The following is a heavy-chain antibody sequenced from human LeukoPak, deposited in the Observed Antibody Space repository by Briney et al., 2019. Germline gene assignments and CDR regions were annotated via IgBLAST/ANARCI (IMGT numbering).Heavy chain of an antibody. D-gene: IGHD6-19*01. Sequence: SVKVSCKASGYTFTSYGISWVRQAPGQGLEWMGGIIPLFGTPNYAQRFQGRLTITADESTNTVYMELSSLRFDDTTVYYCASLPETYSSGLYTVDYWGQGTLLTVSS. J-gene: IGHJ4*02. V-gene: IGHV1-69*13. CDR2: IIPLFGTP. CDR3: ASLPETYSSGLYTVDY. CDR1: GYTFTSYG.